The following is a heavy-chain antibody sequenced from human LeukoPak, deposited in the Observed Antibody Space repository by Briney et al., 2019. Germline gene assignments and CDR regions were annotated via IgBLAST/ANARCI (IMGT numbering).Heavy chain of an antibody. CDR3: ARVGRFLEWLSHHDAFDI. D-gene: IGHD3-3*01. CDR1: GFTFSSYS. J-gene: IGHJ3*02. CDR2: ISSSSRYI. Sequence: GGSLRLSCAASGFTFSSYSMNWVRQAPGKGLEWVSSISSSSRYIYYADSVKGRFTISRDNAKNSLYLQMNSLRAEDTAVYCCARVGRFLEWLSHHDAFDIWGQGTMVTVSS. V-gene: IGHV3-21*01.